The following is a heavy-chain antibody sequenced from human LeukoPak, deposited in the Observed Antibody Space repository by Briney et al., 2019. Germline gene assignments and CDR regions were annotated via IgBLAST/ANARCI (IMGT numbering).Heavy chain of an antibody. Sequence: SETLSLTCAVYGGSFSGNYWTWIRQPPGKGLEWIGEINHSGRTNYNPSLKSRVTISVDTSKNQFSLKLSSVTAADTAVYYCARDYLDYYGSGSNDYWGQGTLVTVSS. V-gene: IGHV4-34*01. CDR3: ARDYLDYYGSGSNDY. D-gene: IGHD3-10*01. CDR1: GGSFSGNY. CDR2: INHSGRT. J-gene: IGHJ4*02.